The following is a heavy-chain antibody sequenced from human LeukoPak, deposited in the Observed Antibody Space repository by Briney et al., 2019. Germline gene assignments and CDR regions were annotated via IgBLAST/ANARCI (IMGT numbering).Heavy chain of an antibody. CDR1: GGSISSGGYY. D-gene: IGHD3-22*01. CDR2: IYYSGST. Sequence: SETLSLPCTVSGGSISSGGYYWSRIRQQPGKGLEWIGYIYYSGSTYYNPSLKKRVTISVDTSKNQFSLKLSSVTAADTAGYYCARSLDSSGYPFDYWGQGTLVTVSS. V-gene: IGHV4-31*03. J-gene: IGHJ4*02. CDR3: ARSLDSSGYPFDY.